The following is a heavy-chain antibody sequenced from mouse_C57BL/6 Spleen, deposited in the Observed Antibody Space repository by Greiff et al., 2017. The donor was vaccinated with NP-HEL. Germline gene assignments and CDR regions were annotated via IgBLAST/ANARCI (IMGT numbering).Heavy chain of an antibody. CDR3: ARRYDYSAY. D-gene: IGHD2-4*01. J-gene: IGHJ3*01. CDR2: IDPSDSYT. Sequence: QVQLQQPGAELVKPGASVKLSCKASGYTFTSYWMQWVKQRPGQGLEWIGEIDPSDSYTNYNQKFKGKATLTVDTSSSTAYMQLSSLTSEDSAVYYCARRYDYSAYWGQGTLGTVSA. CDR1: GYTFTSYW. V-gene: IGHV1-50*01.